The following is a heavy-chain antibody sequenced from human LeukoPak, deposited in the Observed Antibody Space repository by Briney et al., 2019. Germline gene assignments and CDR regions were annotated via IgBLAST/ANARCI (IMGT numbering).Heavy chain of an antibody. V-gene: IGHV3-30*19. Sequence: PGGSLRLSCAASGFTFSSYGMHWVRQAPGKGLEWVAVISYDGSNKYYADPVKGRFTISRDNSKNTLYLQMNSLRAEDTAVYYCARPMGVAQYYFDYWGQGTLVTVSS. CDR3: ARPMGVAQYYFDY. CDR2: ISYDGSNK. D-gene: IGHD3-16*01. CDR1: GFTFSSYG. J-gene: IGHJ4*02.